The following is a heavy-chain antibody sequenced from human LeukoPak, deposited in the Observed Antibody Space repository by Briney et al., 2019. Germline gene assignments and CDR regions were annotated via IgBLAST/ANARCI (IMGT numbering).Heavy chain of an antibody. CDR3: AKDMGIVGDPFDY. V-gene: IGHV3-23*01. Sequence: GGSLRLSCAASGFTFSSYAMSWVRQAPGKGLEWVSVISGSGGSTYYADSVKGRFTISRDNSKNTVYLQMNSLRAEDTAVYYCAKDMGIVGDPFDYWGQGTLVTVSS. D-gene: IGHD1-26*01. CDR2: ISGSGGST. J-gene: IGHJ4*02. CDR1: GFTFSSYA.